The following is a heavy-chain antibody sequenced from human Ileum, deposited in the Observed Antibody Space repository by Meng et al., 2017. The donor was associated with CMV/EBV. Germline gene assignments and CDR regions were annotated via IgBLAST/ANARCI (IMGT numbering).Heavy chain of an antibody. CDR2: LYYTGST. J-gene: IGHJ4*02. D-gene: IGHD3-10*01. CDR1: GGFVKSCSDY. CDR3: ARGKPMYGGTYYFDS. V-gene: IGHV4-61*01. Sequence: GGFVKSCSDYWNWLRQPPGKGLECIGHLYYTGSTNSNPSLKGRVTVSLDTSQNQFFLKLNSVTAADTAVYYCARGKPMYGGTYYFDSWGQGLLVTVSS.